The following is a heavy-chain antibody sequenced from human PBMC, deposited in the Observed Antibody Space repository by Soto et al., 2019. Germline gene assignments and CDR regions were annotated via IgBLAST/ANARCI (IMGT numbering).Heavy chain of an antibody. CDR2: INPTGGST. CDR1: GYTFTIYY. J-gene: IGHJ4*02. Sequence: ASVKVSCKTSGYTFTIYYMHWVRQAPGQGLEWMGIINPTGGSTNYAQSFQGRVTMTRDMSTTTVYMELSSLRSEDTAVYYCARGPASGGFDYWGQGTLVTVSS. V-gene: IGHV1-46*01. CDR3: ARGPASGGFDY. D-gene: IGHD3-16*01.